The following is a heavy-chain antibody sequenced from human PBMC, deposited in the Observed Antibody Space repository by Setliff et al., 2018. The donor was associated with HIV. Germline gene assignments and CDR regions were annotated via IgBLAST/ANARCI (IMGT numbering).Heavy chain of an antibody. D-gene: IGHD3-16*01. J-gene: IGHJ4*02. V-gene: IGHV4-38-2*02. CDR1: HYSISSEYY. Sequence: KSSETLSLTCSVSHYSISSEYYWGWFRQPPGKGLEYIGGIYQSGSTYYSPFFKSRVSMSIDTSKDQFSLRLKSLTASDTAVYYCARLDTIMLYTDCWGQGTLVTVSS. CDR2: IYQSGST. CDR3: ARLDTIMLYTDC.